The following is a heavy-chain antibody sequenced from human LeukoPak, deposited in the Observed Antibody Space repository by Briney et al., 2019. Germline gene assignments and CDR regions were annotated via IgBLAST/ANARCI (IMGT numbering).Heavy chain of an antibody. CDR1: GFTFSSYS. D-gene: IGHD3-22*01. J-gene: IGHJ4*02. CDR3: ARVSITMIVVGDY. Sequence: GGSLRLSCAASGFTFSSYSMNWVRQAPGKGLEWVSSISSSSSYIYYADSVKGRFTISRDNAKNSLYLQMNSLRAEDTAVYYCARVSITMIVVGDYWGQGTLVTVSS. V-gene: IGHV3-21*01. CDR2: ISSSSSYI.